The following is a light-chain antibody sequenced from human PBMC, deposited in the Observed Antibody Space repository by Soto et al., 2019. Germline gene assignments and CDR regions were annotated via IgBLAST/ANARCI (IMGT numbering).Light chain of an antibody. Sequence: QSALTQPHSVSGSPGQSVTISCTGTSSDVGGYIFVSWYQQRPGKAPKLMIYDVNKRPSGVPDRFSGSKSGNTASLTISGLQAEDEADYYCCSYAGSYTWVFGGGTKLTVL. V-gene: IGLV2-11*01. CDR2: DVN. J-gene: IGLJ3*02. CDR3: CSYAGSYTWV. CDR1: SSDVGGYIF.